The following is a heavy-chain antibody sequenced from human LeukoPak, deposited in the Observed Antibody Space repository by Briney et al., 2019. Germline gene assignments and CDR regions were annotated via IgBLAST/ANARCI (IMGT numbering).Heavy chain of an antibody. D-gene: IGHD5-18*01. CDR2: IYTSGST. Sequence: SETLSLPCTVSGGSISSGSYYWSWIRQPAGKGLEWIGRIYTSGSTNYNPSLKSRVTISVDTSKNQFSLKLSSVTAADTAVYYCAREGLDSYGSYYYYYYMDVWGKGTTVTVSS. J-gene: IGHJ6*03. CDR3: AREGLDSYGSYYYYYYMDV. V-gene: IGHV4-61*02. CDR1: GGSISSGSYY.